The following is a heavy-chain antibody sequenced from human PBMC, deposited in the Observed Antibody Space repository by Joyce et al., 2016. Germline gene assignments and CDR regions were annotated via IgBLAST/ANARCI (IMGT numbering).Heavy chain of an antibody. CDR1: GFSFSGYY. Sequence: QVQLVQSGAEVKNPGASVKVSCKASGFSFSGYYIHWVRQAPGQGLEWMGWINPDRGGTIYAHKFQGRVTMTRDTSISTVYLELGRLTSDDTALYYCAREYGGTFYFDYWGQVTLVTVSS. J-gene: IGHJ4*02. CDR3: AREYGGTFYFDY. CDR2: INPDRGGT. V-gene: IGHV1-2*02. D-gene: IGHD4-23*01.